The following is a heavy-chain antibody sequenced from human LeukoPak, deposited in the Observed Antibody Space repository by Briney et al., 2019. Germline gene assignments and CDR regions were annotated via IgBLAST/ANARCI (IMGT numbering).Heavy chain of an antibody. J-gene: IGHJ4*02. CDR3: ARGRYGSGSYYFDY. CDR2: MSPNSGDT. D-gene: IGHD3-10*01. Sequence: ASVKVSCKASGYTFTTYDINWVRQATGQGLEWMGWMSPNSGDTGYAQKFQGRVTMTRNTSISTAYMELSSLRSEDTAVYYCARGRYGSGSYYFDYWGQGTLVTVSS. CDR1: GYTFTTYD. V-gene: IGHV1-8*02.